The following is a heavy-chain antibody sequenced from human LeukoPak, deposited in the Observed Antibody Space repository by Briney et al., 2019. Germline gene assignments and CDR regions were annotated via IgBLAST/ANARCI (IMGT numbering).Heavy chain of an antibody. D-gene: IGHD3-3*01. CDR2: ISSSSSYI. CDR3: ARAIPLGGYTIFGVVPYFDY. CDR1: GFTFSSYS. V-gene: IGHV3-21*01. Sequence: PGGSLRLSCAASGFTFSSYSMNWVRQAPGKGLEWVSSISSSSSYIYYADSVKGRFTISRDNAKNSLYLQMNSLRAEDTAVYYCARAIPLGGYTIFGVVPYFDYWGQGTLVTVSS. J-gene: IGHJ4*02.